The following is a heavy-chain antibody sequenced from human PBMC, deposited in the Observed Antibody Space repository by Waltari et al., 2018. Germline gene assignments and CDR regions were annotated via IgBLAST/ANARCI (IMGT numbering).Heavy chain of an antibody. Sequence: QVQLVQSGAAVKKPGSSGTVSCKASGGTFGSYAISWVRQAPGQGLEWMGRIIPILGIANYAQKFQGRVTITADKSTSTAYMELSSLRSEDTAVYYCARGLSGQNFDYWGQGTLVTVSS. J-gene: IGHJ4*02. CDR1: GGTFGSYA. CDR3: ARGLSGQNFDY. V-gene: IGHV1-69*04. D-gene: IGHD3-10*01. CDR2: IIPILGIA.